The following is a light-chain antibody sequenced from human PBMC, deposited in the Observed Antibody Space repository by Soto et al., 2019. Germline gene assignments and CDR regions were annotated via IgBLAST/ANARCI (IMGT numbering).Light chain of an antibody. CDR2: GAS. CDR1: QSVGSIS. V-gene: IGKV3-20*01. CDR3: QQYGSSSIT. J-gene: IGKJ5*01. Sequence: ELVMTQSPATQFVSSGPRAYLCCXXSQSVGSISLAWYQQRPGQAPRLLIYGASNRATGIPVRFSGSGSGTDFTLTISGLEPEDFAIYYCQQYGSSSITFGQGTRLEI.